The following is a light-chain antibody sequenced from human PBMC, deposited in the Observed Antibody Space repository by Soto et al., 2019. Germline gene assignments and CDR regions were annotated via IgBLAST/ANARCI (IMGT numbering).Light chain of an antibody. J-gene: IGKJ3*01. CDR1: QSLAGNY. CDR3: QQYVSKTT. V-gene: IGKV3-20*01. CDR2: GAS. Sequence: DIVLTQSPGTLSLSPGETATLSCRASQSLAGNYLAWYQQKPGQAPRLLISGASSRATGIPDRFNGSGSGTDFTLTISGLEPEDFAVYYCQQYVSKTTFGPGTKVDIK.